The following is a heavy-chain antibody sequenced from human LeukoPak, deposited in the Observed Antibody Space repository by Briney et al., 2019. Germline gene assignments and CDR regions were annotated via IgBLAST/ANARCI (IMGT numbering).Heavy chain of an antibody. CDR3: ARVRRGSSSWYGDFDY. Sequence: KSGGSLRLSCVVSGFTFSDHYMDWVRQAPGKGLEWIGYIYYSGSTNYNPSLKSRVTISVDTSKNQFSLKLSSVTAADTAVYYCARVRRGSSSWYGDFDYWGQGTLVTVSS. J-gene: IGHJ4*02. D-gene: IGHD6-13*01. V-gene: IGHV4-59*11. CDR1: GFTFSDHY. CDR2: IYYSGST.